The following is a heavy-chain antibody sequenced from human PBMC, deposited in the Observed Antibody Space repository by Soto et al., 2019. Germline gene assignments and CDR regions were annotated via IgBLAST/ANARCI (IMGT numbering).Heavy chain of an antibody. D-gene: IGHD5-12*01. CDR3: ARDISYANSGYGFLWFDP. Sequence: ASVKVSCKASGYTFTSYGISWVRQAPGQGLEWMGWISAYNGNTNYAQKLQGRVTMTTDTSTSTAYMELRSLRSDDTAVYYCARDISYANSGYGFLWFDPWGQGTLVTVSS. CDR1: GYTFTSYG. V-gene: IGHV1-18*04. J-gene: IGHJ5*02. CDR2: ISAYNGNT.